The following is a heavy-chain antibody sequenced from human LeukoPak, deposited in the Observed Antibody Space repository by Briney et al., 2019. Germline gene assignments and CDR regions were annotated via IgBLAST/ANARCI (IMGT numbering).Heavy chain of an antibody. D-gene: IGHD2-15*01. Sequence: SETLSLTCTVSGGSISNSGGFYWSWIRQHPGDGLEWIGFISYIGSTYYNPSLKSRVSMSVDTFRSQFSLRLTSVTDEDTAVYYCARISQSSGGFYYWGQGTLVTVSS. V-gene: IGHV4-31*02. CDR1: GGSISNSGGFY. J-gene: IGHJ4*02. CDR3: ARISQSSGGFYY. CDR2: ISYIGST.